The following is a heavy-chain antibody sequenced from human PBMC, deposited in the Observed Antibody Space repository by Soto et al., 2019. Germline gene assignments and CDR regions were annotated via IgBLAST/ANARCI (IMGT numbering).Heavy chain of an antibody. V-gene: IGHV1-18*01. CDR3: AREIVGVTIFEPYYYSGMDV. CDR1: GYTFTSYG. CDR2: ISAYNGNT. Sequence: ASVKVSCKASGYTFTSYGISWVRQAPGQGLEWMGWISAYNGNTNYAQKLQGRVTMTTDTSTSTAYMELRSLRSDDTAVYYCAREIVGVTIFEPYYYSGMDVWGQGTTVTVSS. J-gene: IGHJ6*02. D-gene: IGHD3-3*01.